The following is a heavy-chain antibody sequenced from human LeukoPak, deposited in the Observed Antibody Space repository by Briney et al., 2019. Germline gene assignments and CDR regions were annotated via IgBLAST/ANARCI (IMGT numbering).Heavy chain of an antibody. Sequence: GASVKISCKASGYTFTDYYMHWVQQAPGKGLEWMGRVDPEDGETIYAEKFQGRVTITADTSTDTAYMELSRLRSEDTAVYYCATDALTGDDAFDIWGQGTMVTVSS. CDR3: ATDALTGDDAFDI. CDR1: GYTFTDYY. CDR2: VDPEDGET. D-gene: IGHD7-27*01. V-gene: IGHV1-69-2*01. J-gene: IGHJ3*02.